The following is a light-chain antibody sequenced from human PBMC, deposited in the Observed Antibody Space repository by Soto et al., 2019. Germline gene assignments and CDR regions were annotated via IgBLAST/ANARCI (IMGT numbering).Light chain of an antibody. CDR1: QSVLYSSNNKNY. Sequence: DIVMTQSPDSLAVSLGERATINCKSSQSVLYSSNNKNYLAWYQQKPGQPPKLLIYWASTRESGVPDRFSGSGSGTDFTLTITSLQAEDVEVYYCQQYYSTPTFGGGTKVDIK. CDR2: WAS. V-gene: IGKV4-1*01. CDR3: QQYYSTPT. J-gene: IGKJ4*01.